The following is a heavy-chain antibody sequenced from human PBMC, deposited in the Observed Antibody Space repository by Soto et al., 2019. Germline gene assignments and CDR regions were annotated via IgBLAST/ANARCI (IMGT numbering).Heavy chain of an antibody. V-gene: IGHV4-34*01. CDR3: ASFLYDFWSGSPNWFDP. J-gene: IGHJ5*02. D-gene: IGHD3-3*01. CDR1: GLSFSGYY. CDR2: INHSGST. Sequence: SETLSLTCAVYGLSFSGYYWSWIRQPPGKGLEWIGEINHSGSTNYNPSLKSRVTISVDTSKNQFSLKLSSVTAADTAVYYCASFLYDFWSGSPNWFDPWGQGTLVTVSS.